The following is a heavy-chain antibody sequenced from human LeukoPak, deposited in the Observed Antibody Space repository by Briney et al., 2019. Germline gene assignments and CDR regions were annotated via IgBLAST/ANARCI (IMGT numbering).Heavy chain of an antibody. CDR3: ARVSPFDWLDYYYMDV. D-gene: IGHD3-9*01. CDR1: NFSISSGYY. V-gene: IGHV4-38-2*02. CDR2: LYHTGSI. Sequence: SETLSLTCTVSNFSISSGYYWGWIRQPPGKGLEWIGSLYHTGSIYYNPSLKSRVTISVDTSKNQFSLKLSSVTAADTAVYYCARVSPFDWLDYYYMDVWGKGTTVTVSS. J-gene: IGHJ6*03.